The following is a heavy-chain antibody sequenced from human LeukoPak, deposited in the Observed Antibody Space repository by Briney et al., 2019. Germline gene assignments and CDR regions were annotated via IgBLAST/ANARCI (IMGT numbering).Heavy chain of an antibody. Sequence: GSLRLSCAASGFTFSSYGMHWVRQPPGKGLEWIGSIYYSGSTYYNPSLKSRVTISVDTSKNQFSLKLSSVTAADTAVYYCARGITMTPTGNYWGQGTLVTVSS. D-gene: IGHD3-22*01. CDR1: GFTFSSYG. CDR2: IYYSGST. CDR3: ARGITMTPTGNY. J-gene: IGHJ4*02. V-gene: IGHV4-39*07.